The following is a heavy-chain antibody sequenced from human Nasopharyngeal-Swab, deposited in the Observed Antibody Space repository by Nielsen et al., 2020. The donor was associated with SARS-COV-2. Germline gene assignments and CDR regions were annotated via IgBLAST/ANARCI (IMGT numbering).Heavy chain of an antibody. D-gene: IGHD3/OR15-3a*01. Sequence: WIRQPPGKGLEWIGSIHNSGTPYYIPSLKSRVTISVDTSKNQFSPKMRSVTAADTAVYYCASGPLGPGDSYYYYGLDVWGQGTTVTVSS. CDR2: IHNSGTP. V-gene: IGHV4-38-2*01. CDR3: ASGPLGPGDSYYYYGLDV. J-gene: IGHJ6*02.